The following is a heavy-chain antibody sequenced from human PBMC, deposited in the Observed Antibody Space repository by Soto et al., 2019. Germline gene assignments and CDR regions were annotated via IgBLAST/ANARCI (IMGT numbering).Heavy chain of an antibody. J-gene: IGHJ3*02. D-gene: IGHD6-19*01. CDR3: LVFVGIAVKDAFDI. CDR2: ISGSGGST. CDR1: GFTFSSYA. Sequence: PGGSLRLSCAASGFTFSSYAMSWVPQAPGKGLEWVSAISGSGGSTYYADSVKGRFTISRDNSKNTLYLQMNSLRAEDTAVYYCLVFVGIAVKDAFDIWGQGTMVTFSS. V-gene: IGHV3-23*01.